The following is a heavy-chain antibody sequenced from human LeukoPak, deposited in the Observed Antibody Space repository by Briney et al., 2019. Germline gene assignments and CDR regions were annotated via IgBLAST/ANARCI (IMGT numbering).Heavy chain of an antibody. Sequence: EGSLRLSCAASGFTVSSDYMGWVRQAPEKGLEWVSLISSGGSTYYADSLKGRFTISRDNSKNTLYLQMNSLRAEDTAVYYCGRVGDGYNDNYWGQGTLVTVSS. V-gene: IGHV3-66*01. CDR1: GFTVSSDY. D-gene: IGHD5-24*01. J-gene: IGHJ4*02. CDR3: GRVGDGYNDNY. CDR2: ISSGGST.